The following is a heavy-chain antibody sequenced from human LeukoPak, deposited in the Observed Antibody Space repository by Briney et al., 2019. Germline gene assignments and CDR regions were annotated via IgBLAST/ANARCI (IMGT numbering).Heavy chain of an antibody. CDR3: ARVSYGSGPLD. Sequence: SETLSLTCTVSGYSISSGFYWGWIRQPPGKGLEWIGNVYHGGSSYYNPSLKSRVTISVDTSKNQFSLNLYSVTAADTAVYYCARVSYGSGPLDWGQGTLVTVSS. D-gene: IGHD3-10*01. V-gene: IGHV4-38-2*02. CDR1: GYSISSGFY. CDR2: VYHGGSS. J-gene: IGHJ4*02.